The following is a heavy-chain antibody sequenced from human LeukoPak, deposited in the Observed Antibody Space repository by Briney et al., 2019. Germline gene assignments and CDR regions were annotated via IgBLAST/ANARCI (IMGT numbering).Heavy chain of an antibody. Sequence: ASVKVACKTSGGVFSSYAVSWVRQAPGQGLEWIGGIIPISRSPVYALKFQGRVTITADESTSTAYMELSSLRSEDTAVYYCARDSGYIVGATTFDYWGQGTLVTVSS. D-gene: IGHD1-26*01. CDR1: GGVFSSYA. CDR3: ARDSGYIVGATTFDY. V-gene: IGHV1-69*13. CDR2: IIPISRSP. J-gene: IGHJ4*02.